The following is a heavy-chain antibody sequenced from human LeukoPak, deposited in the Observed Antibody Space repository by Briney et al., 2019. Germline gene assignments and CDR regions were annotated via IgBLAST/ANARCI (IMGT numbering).Heavy chain of an antibody. J-gene: IGHJ4*02. Sequence: GGSLRLSCVASGLNFDDSAMHWGRQAPGKGLEWVSLISADGGSTFSADSVKGRFSISRDNSKNCLYLQMNSLRSEDTAMYYCAKESGKFDYWGQGTLVAVSS. CDR1: GLNFDDSA. CDR2: ISADGGST. V-gene: IGHV3-43*02. CDR3: AKESGKFDY.